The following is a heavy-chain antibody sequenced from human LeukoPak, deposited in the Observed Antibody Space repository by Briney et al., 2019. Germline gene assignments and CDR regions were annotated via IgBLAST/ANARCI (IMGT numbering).Heavy chain of an antibody. V-gene: IGHV4-59*01. CDR1: GGSISSYY. CDR2: IYYSGST. Sequence: SETLSLTCTVSGGSISSYYWSWIRQPPGKGLEWIGYIYYSGSTNYNPSLKSRVTISVDTSKNQFSLKLSSVTAADTAVYYCARDQLYSSSWYLAESYYYYGMDVWGQGTTVTVSS. J-gene: IGHJ6*02. D-gene: IGHD6-13*01. CDR3: ARDQLYSSSWYLAESYYYYGMDV.